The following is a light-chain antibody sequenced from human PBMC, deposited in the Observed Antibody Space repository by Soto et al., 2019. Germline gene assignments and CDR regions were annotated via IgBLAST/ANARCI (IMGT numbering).Light chain of an antibody. CDR2: GNT. V-gene: IGLV1-40*01. Sequence: QPVLTQPPSVSGAPGQRVTISCTGSSSNIGAGYDVHWYQQLPRTAPKLLISGNTNRPSGVPDRFSGSNSGTSASLAITGLQAEDEADYYCQSYDSSLSGYVFGSGTKVTVL. CDR1: SSNIGAGYD. J-gene: IGLJ1*01. CDR3: QSYDSSLSGYV.